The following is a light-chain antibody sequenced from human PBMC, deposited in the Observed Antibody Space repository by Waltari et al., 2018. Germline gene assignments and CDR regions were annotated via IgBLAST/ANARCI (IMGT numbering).Light chain of an antibody. CDR3: ASWDDSLSGGI. J-gene: IGLJ2*01. CDR2: RNN. V-gene: IGLV1-47*01. CDR1: SSNIGSNF. Sequence: QSVLPQPPSASGPPGPRVTISCSGSSSNIGSNFVYWYQQFLGPAPKLLIFRNNQRPSGVPDRFSGSRSGSSASLAISGLRSDDEAHYYCASWDDSLSGGIFGGGTEVSVL.